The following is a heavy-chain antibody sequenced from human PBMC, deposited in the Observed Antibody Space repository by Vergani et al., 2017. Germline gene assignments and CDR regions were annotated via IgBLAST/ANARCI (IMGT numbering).Heavy chain of an antibody. CDR1: GFTFSSHA. D-gene: IGHD2-2*01. Sequence: EVQLLQSEGAVVQPGGSLRLSCVASGFTFSSHAMSWVRQGHGQGLEWVSAISGSGGSTYYADSVKGRFTISRDNSKNTLYLQMNSLRAEDTAVYYCAKDEDVVPAAIGDYWGQGTLVTVSS. J-gene: IGHJ4*02. CDR2: ISGSGGST. V-gene: IGHV3-23*01. CDR3: AKDEDVVPAAIGDY.